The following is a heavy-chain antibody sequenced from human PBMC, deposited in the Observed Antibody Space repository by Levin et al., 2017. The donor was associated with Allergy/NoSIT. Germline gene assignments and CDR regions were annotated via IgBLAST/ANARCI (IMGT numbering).Heavy chain of an antibody. J-gene: IGHJ6*03. CDR3: AREVTTTKYYYYYYMDV. V-gene: IGHV3-72*01. D-gene: IGHD4-17*01. Sequence: GESLKISCAASGFTFSDHYMDWVRQAPGKGLEWVGRTRNKANSYTTEYAASVKGRFTISRDDSKNSLYLQMNSLKTEDTAVYYCAREVTTTKYYYYYYMDVWGKGTTVTVSS. CDR2: TRNKANSYTT. CDR1: GFTFSDHY.